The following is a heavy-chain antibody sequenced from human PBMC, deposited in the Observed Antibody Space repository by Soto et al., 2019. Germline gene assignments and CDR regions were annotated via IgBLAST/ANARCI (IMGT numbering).Heavy chain of an antibody. J-gene: IGHJ4*02. CDR3: SRDDSDWFFN. D-gene: IGHD3-9*01. CDR2: IKSRTESGTT. Sequence: GGSLRLSCAASGFIFSNYAMHWVRRAPGKGLEWVGRIKSRTESGTTEYAASVKGRFTISRDDSKKTAYLQMNSLESEDTAVYYCSRDDSDWFFNWGRGTLVTVSS. CDR1: GFIFSNYA. V-gene: IGHV3-73*01.